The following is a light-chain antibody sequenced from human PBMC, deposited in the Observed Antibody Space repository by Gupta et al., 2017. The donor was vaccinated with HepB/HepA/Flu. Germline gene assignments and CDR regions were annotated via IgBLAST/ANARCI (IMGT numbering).Light chain of an antibody. CDR2: NNN. Sequence: QSVLTQPPSASGTPGQRVTISCSGSSSNIGSNTVNWYQQLPGAAPKLLIRNNNQRPSGVPDRFSGSKSGTSASLAISGLQSEDEADYFCAAWDGSLYGPMFGGGTKLTVL. J-gene: IGLJ3*02. CDR3: AAWDGSLYGPM. CDR1: SSNIGSNT. V-gene: IGLV1-44*01.